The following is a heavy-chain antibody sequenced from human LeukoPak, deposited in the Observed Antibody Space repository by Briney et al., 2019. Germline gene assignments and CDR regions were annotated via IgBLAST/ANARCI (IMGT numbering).Heavy chain of an antibody. CDR1: GFTFSSYW. Sequence: GGSLRLSRAASGFTFSSYWMHWVRQAPGKGLVWVSHINTDGSSTTYADSVKGRFTISRDNAKNTLYLQMNSLRAEDTAVYYCARDRGYTQGYWGQGTLVTVSS. D-gene: IGHD5-12*01. J-gene: IGHJ4*02. V-gene: IGHV3-74*01. CDR3: ARDRGYTQGY. CDR2: INTDGSST.